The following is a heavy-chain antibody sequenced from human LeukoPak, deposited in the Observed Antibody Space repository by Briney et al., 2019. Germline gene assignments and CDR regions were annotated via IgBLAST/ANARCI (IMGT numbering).Heavy chain of an antibody. CDR2: IRSNDGHT. D-gene: IGHD6-13*01. J-gene: IGHJ5*02. Sequence: ASVKVSCKASGYIFTSYDISWVRQASGQGLEWMGWIRSNDGHTKYAQKFQGRVTMTMDTFTTTFYMELRSLTSDDTAMYYCARQQLVPNWFDPWGQGTLVTVSS. CDR3: ARQQLVPNWFDP. V-gene: IGHV1-18*01. CDR1: GYIFTSYD.